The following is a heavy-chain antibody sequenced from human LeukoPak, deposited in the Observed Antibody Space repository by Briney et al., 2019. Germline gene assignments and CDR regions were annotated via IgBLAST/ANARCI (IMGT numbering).Heavy chain of an antibody. CDR2: ISYDGITK. Sequence: GGSLRLSCAASGFTFSTYGMHWVRQAPGKGPEWVAVISYDGITKYYADSVKGRFTISRDNSKNTLSLQMSSLRAEDTAVYYCAKYSSRNYYGMDVWGQGTTVTVSS. CDR1: GFTFSTYG. J-gene: IGHJ6*02. CDR3: AKYSSRNYYGMDV. D-gene: IGHD1-26*01. V-gene: IGHV3-30*18.